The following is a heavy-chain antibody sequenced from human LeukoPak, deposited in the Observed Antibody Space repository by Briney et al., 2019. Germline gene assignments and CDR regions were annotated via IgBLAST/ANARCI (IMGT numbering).Heavy chain of an antibody. V-gene: IGHV3-23*01. Sequence: PGGSLRLSCAGSGFTFSSYAMSWVRQAPGTGLEWVSTISGSGGSTYYADSVKVRFTISRDKSKNTLYLQMNSPRAEDTAVYYFAKGSDIVATSFTFCYWGQGTLVTVSS. D-gene: IGHD5-12*01. CDR1: GFTFSSYA. CDR2: ISGSGGST. J-gene: IGHJ4*02. CDR3: AKGSDIVATSFTFCY.